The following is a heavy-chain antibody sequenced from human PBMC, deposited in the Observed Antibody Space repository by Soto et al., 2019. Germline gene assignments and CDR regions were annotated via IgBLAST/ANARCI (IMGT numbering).Heavy chain of an antibody. CDR2: ITPILGIA. CDR3: ARDLRYCISSSCYSASDI. J-gene: IGHJ3*02. V-gene: IGHV1-69*04. Sequence: GASVKVSCKASGGTVSSSYSISWVRQAPGQGLEWMGRITPILGIANYPQKFQDRVTITADKSTSTVYMDLSRLRSEDTAVYFCARDLRYCISSSCYSASDIWRQGTMVTVSS. CDR1: GGTVSSSYS. D-gene: IGHD2-2*01.